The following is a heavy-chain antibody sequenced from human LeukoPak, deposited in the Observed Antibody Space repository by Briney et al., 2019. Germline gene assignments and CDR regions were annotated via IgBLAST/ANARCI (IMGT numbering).Heavy chain of an antibody. D-gene: IGHD6-19*01. CDR1: GGSFSGYY. CDR3: ARIIAVVGDAFDI. Sequence: SETLSLTCAVYGGSFSGYYWSWIRQPPGKGLEWIGYIYYSGSTNYNPSLKSRVTISVDTSKNQFSLKLSSVTAADTAVYYCARIIAVVGDAFDIWGQGTMVTVSS. CDR2: IYYSGST. V-gene: IGHV4-59*08. J-gene: IGHJ3*02.